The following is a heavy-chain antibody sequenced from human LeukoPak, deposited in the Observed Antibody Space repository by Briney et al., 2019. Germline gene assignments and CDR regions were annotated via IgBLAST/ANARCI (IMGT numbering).Heavy chain of an antibody. V-gene: IGHV1-2*02. CDR2: INPNSGGT. CDR1: GYTFTGYY. D-gene: IGHD2-2*01. Sequence: ASVKVSCKASGYTFTGYYMHWVRQARGQGLEWMGWINPNSGGTNYAQKFQGRVTMTRDTSISTAYMELSRLRSDDTAVYYCAGQYCSSSSCQSLFDYWGQGTLVTVSS. J-gene: IGHJ4*02. CDR3: AGQYCSSSSCQSLFDY.